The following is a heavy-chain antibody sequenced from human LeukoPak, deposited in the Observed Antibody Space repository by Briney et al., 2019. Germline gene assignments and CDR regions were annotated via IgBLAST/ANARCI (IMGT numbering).Heavy chain of an antibody. D-gene: IGHD3-9*01. J-gene: IGHJ4*02. V-gene: IGHV1-69*06. CDR3: ARLSDILTGYYGY. CDR2: IIPIFGTA. Sequence: SVKVSRKASGGTFSSYAISWVRQAPGQGLEWMGGIIPIFGTANYAQKFQGRVTITADKSTSTAYMELSSLRSEDTAVYYCARLSDILTGYYGYWGQGTLVTVSS. CDR1: GGTFSSYA.